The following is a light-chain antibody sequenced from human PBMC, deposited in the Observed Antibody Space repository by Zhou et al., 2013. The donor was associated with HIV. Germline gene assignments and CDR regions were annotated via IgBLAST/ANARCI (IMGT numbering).Light chain of an antibody. CDR3: QQYNKWPPLT. CDR2: GAS. Sequence: EIVLTQSPGTLSLSPGERATLSCRASQYMDVNYLAWYQQRPGQAPRLLIYGASSRATGIPDRFSGSGSGTDFTLTISSLQSEDFAVYYCQQYNKWPPLTFGGGTKVEIK. J-gene: IGKJ4*01. V-gene: IGKV3-20*01. CDR1: QYMDVNY.